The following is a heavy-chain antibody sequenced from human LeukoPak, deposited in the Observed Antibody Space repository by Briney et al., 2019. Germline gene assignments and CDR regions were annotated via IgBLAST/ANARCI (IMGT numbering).Heavy chain of an antibody. D-gene: IGHD3-22*01. Sequence: ASVKVSCQACRYTFTSYYMHGVGPARAKGRAGMGIINSRGGSTSCVQKFQGRVTLTMDTSTSTVYIELSSLRSEDTAVYYCARGEGSSGYYPFAYSGQGTLVTVPS. CDR2: INSRGGST. CDR1: RYTFTSYY. V-gene: IGHV1-46*01. CDR3: ARGEGSSGYYPFAY. J-gene: IGHJ4*02.